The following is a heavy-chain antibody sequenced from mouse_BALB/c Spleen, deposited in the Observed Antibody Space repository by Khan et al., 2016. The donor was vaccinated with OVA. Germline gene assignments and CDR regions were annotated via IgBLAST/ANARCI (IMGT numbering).Heavy chain of an antibody. CDR2: INPSNDYS. J-gene: IGHJ3*01. CDR1: GYIFTNYM. Sequence: QVQLQQSGAELARPGASVKMSCKASGYIFTNYMMHWVKQRPGQGLEWIGDINPSNDYSNYNQNFKEKATLTADKSSSTAYMQLSSLTSEDSAFYYCARVGYGSFGFWVQWTLVTVSA. CDR3: ARVGYGSFGF. D-gene: IGHD1-1*01. V-gene: IGHV1-4*01.